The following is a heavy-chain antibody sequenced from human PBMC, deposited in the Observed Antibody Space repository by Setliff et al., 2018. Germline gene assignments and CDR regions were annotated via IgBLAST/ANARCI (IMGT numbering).Heavy chain of an antibody. D-gene: IGHD3-10*01. V-gene: IGHV4-38-2*01. J-gene: IGHJ5*02. Sequence: SETLSLTCAVSGYSISSGYYWGWIRQPPGKGLEWIGSIYHSGSTYYNPSLKSRVTISVDTSKNQFSLKLSSVTAADTAVYYCARHRAEDYYGSGTIIWGWFDPWGQGTLVTV. CDR3: ARHRAEDYYGSGTIIWGWFDP. CDR2: IYHSGST. CDR1: GYSISSGYY.